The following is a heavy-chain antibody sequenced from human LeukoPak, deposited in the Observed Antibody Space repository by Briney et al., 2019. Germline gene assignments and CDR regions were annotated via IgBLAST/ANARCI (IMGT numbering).Heavy chain of an antibody. CDR1: GFTFSSYA. CDR2: ISYDGSNK. CDR3: ARLDSSGWGTLDY. J-gene: IGHJ4*02. V-gene: IGHV3-30*04. Sequence: PGRSLRLSCAASGFTFSSYAVHWVRQAPGKGLERVAVISYDGSNKYYADSVKGRFTISRDNSRNTLYLQMNSLRAEDTAVYYCARLDSSGWGTLDYWGQGILVTVSS. D-gene: IGHD6-19*01.